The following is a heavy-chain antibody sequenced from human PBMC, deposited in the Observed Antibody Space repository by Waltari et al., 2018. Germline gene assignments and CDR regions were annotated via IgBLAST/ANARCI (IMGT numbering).Heavy chain of an antibody. CDR1: GFSFRSFD. CDR3: AKERFPLGSNNYRPDS. J-gene: IGHJ4*02. Sequence: QVQLVESGGGVVQPGRSLRLSCATSGFSFRSFDIHWVRRAPGKGLQWMGIISFDGARKFYADSVKGRFTITRDYSNNTVFLHMNSLRAEDTAVYYCAKERFPLGSNNYRPDSWGQGTLVTVSS. D-gene: IGHD3-10*01. CDR2: ISFDGARK. V-gene: IGHV3-30*18.